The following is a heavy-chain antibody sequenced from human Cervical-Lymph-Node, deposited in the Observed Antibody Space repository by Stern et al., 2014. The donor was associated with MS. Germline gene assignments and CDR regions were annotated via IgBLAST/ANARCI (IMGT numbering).Heavy chain of an antibody. CDR2: INRNSGGT. J-gene: IGHJ4*02. CDR1: GYTFTGYYY. CDR3: ATIDYGDYKDH. Sequence: QVQLGQSGAEVKKPGASVKVSCQASGYTFTGYYYMHWVRQAPGQGLEWVGRINRNSGGTNYAQNFQGRVTMTRDTSINTFYMELSRLRSDDTAVYYCATIDYGDYKDHWGQGTLVTVSS. D-gene: IGHD4-17*01. V-gene: IGHV1-2*06.